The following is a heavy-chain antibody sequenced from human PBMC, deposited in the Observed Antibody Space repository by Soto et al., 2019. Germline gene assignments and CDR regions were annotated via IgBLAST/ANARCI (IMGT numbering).Heavy chain of an antibody. CDR1: GFTFNNYA. V-gene: IGHV3-33*01. J-gene: IGHJ2*01. CDR3: ARTPATDWYFDL. Sequence: QVQLVESGGGVVQPGRSLRLSCAASGFTFNNYAWHWVRQAPGKGLEWVAAIWYDGIKEYYADSVKGRFTISRDSSKNTLCLQMNSLRAEDTAEYYCARTPATDWYFDLWGRGTLVSVSS. CDR2: IWYDGIKE.